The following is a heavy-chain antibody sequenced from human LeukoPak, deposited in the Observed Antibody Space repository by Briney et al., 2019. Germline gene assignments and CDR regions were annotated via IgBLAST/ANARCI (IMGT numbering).Heavy chain of an antibody. CDR2: IIPIFGTA. CDR3: ARRILDSTVTDLGMDV. Sequence: SVKVSCKASGGTFSSYAISWVRQAPGQGLEWMGGIIPIFGTANYAQKFQGRVTITADESTSTAYMELSSLRSEDTAVYYCARRILDSTVTDLGMDVWGQGTTVTVSS. J-gene: IGHJ6*02. D-gene: IGHD4-11*01. V-gene: IGHV1-69*13. CDR1: GGTFSSYA.